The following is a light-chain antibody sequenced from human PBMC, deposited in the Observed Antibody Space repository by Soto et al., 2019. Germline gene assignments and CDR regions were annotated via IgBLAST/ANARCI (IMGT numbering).Light chain of an antibody. CDR2: DNN. Sequence: QSVLTRPPSVSAAPGQKVTISCSGSSSNIGNNYVSWYQQLPGTAPKLLIHDNNQRPSGTPDRFSGSKYGTSATLGITGLQTGDEADYYCGTWDSGLSAVVFGGGTKLTVL. CDR1: SSNIGNNY. V-gene: IGLV1-51*01. J-gene: IGLJ2*01. CDR3: GTWDSGLSAVV.